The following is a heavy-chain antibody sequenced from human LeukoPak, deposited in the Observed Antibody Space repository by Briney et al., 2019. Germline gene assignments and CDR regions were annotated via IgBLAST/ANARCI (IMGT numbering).Heavy chain of an antibody. CDR1: GGSISSYY. CDR2: IYYSGST. Sequence: KPSETLSLTCTVSGGSISSYYWSWIRQPPGKGLEWIGYIYYSGSTNYNPSLKSRVTISLDTSKNQFSLKLSSVTAADTAVYYCARGRDGYNYSPPEFDYWGQGTLVTVSS. V-gene: IGHV4-59*01. CDR3: ARGRDGYNYSPPEFDY. D-gene: IGHD5-24*01. J-gene: IGHJ4*02.